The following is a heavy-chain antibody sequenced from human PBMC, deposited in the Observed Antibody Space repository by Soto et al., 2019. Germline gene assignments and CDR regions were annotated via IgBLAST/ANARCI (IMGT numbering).Heavy chain of an antibody. V-gene: IGHV3-64*01. CDR3: ARQGRAVSSYYFDY. Sequence: EVQLVESGGGLVQPGGSLRLSCAASGFTFSSYAMHWVRQAPGKGLEYVSAISSNGGSTYYANSVKGRFTISRDNSKNTLYLQMGSLIAEDMAVYYCARQGRAVSSYYFDYWGQGTLVTVSS. CDR1: GFTFSSYA. J-gene: IGHJ4*02. D-gene: IGHD3-10*01. CDR2: ISSNGGST.